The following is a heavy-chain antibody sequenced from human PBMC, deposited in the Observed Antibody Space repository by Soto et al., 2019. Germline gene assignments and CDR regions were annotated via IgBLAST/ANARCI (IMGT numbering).Heavy chain of an antibody. Sequence: PSETLSLSCAVYGGSFSGYYWSWIRQPPGKGLEWIGEINHSGSTNYNPSLKSRVTISVDTSKNQFSLKLSSVTAADTAVYYCARAPTYYYDSSGPYAFDSWGQGIRVTVAS. CDR3: ARAPTYYYDSSGPYAFDS. D-gene: IGHD3-22*01. CDR1: GGSFSGYY. V-gene: IGHV4-34*01. CDR2: INHSGST. J-gene: IGHJ3*02.